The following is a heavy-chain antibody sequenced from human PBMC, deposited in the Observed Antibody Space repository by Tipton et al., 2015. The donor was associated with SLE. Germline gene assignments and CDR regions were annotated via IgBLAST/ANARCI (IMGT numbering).Heavy chain of an antibody. J-gene: IGHJ4*02. D-gene: IGHD6-13*01. Sequence: LSLTCAVYGGSFSGYYWSWIRQPPGKGLEWIGEINHSGSTNYKPSLKSRVTISVDTSKNQFSLKLSSVTAADTAVYYCARREGIAAAGIIDWGQGTLVTVSS. CDR2: INHSGST. CDR1: GGSFSGYY. CDR3: ARREGIAAAGIID. V-gene: IGHV4-34*01.